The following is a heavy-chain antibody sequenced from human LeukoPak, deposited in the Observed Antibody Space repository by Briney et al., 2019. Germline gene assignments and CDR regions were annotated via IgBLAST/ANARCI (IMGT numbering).Heavy chain of an antibody. CDR1: GFTFSSSP. CDR2: ISADGPT. Sequence: GGSLRLSCAASGFTFSSSPMSWARQAPGRGLDWVSSISADGPTYYADSVKGRFTISRDNSKNTLYLQMNSLRGEDTAVYYCAKVSQWGNSRWYEGDWGQGTLVTVSS. CDR3: AKVSQWGNSRWYEGD. V-gene: IGHV3-23*01. J-gene: IGHJ4*02. D-gene: IGHD6-13*01.